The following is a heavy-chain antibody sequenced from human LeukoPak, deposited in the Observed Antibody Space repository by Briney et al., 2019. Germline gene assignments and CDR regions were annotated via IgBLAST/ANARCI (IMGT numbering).Heavy chain of an antibody. CDR2: IYTSGST. V-gene: IGHV4-4*07. CDR1: GGSISSYY. D-gene: IGHD3-22*01. CDR3: ARESDHYYDSSGYNV. J-gene: IGHJ4*02. Sequence: SETLSLTCTVSGGSISSYYWSWIRQPAGKGLEWIGRIYTSGSTNYNPSLKSRVTMSVDTSKNQFSPKLSSVTAADTAVYYCARESDHYYDSSGYNVWGQGTLVTVSS.